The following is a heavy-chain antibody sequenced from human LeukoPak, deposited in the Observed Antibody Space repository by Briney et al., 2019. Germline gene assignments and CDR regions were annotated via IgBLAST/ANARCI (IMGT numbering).Heavy chain of an antibody. CDR3: ARVLAAGTNHNWFDP. J-gene: IGHJ5*02. V-gene: IGHV3-21*01. Sequence: GGSLRLSCAASGSTFSSYSMNWVRQAPGKGLGWVSSISSSSSYIYYADSVKGRFTISRDNAKNSLYLQMNSLRAEDTAVYYCARVLAAGTNHNWFDPWGQGTLVTVSS. D-gene: IGHD6-13*01. CDR1: GSTFSSYS. CDR2: ISSSSSYI.